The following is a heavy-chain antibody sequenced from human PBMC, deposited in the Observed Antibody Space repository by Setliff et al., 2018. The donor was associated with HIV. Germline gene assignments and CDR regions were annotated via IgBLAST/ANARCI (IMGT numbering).Heavy chain of an antibody. V-gene: IGHV4-34*01. J-gene: IGHJ4*02. CDR3: ARWRGYSYGSLLRYFDY. CDR2: INNSGST. D-gene: IGHD5-18*01. Sequence: PSETLSLTCAVYGGSFSGYYWSWIRQPPGKGLEWIAEINNSGSTNYNPSLKSRVTVSVDTSKNQFSLKLRSVTAADTAVYYCARWRGYSYGSLLRYFDYWGQGTLVTAPQ. CDR1: GGSFSGYY.